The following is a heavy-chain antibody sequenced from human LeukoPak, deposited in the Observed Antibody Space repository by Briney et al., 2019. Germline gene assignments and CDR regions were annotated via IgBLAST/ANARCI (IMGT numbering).Heavy chain of an antibody. V-gene: IGHV4-59*01. CDR2: IYYSGST. CDR3: ASGDYYYDSSGHAFDT. D-gene: IGHD3-22*01. J-gene: IGHJ3*02. CDR1: GDSISSYY. Sequence: SETLSLTCTVSGDSISSYYWSWIRQPPGKGLEWIGYIYYSGSTNYNPSLKSRVTISVDTSKNQFSLKLSSVTAADTAVYYCASGDYYYDSSGHAFDTWGQGTMVTVSS.